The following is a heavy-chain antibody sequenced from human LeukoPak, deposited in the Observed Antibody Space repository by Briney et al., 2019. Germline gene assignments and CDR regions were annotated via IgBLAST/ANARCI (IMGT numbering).Heavy chain of an antibody. CDR3: AKFGLAGSGRYHDAFDI. J-gene: IGHJ3*02. CDR2: IGGSGDFT. V-gene: IGHV3-23*01. D-gene: IGHD3-10*01. CDR1: GFTFSTYA. Sequence: HPGGSLRLSCAASGFTFSTYAMSWVRQAPGKGLEWVSAIGGSGDFTYYAEYARGRFTISRDNSKKTLYLQMNSLRAEDTAVYYCAKFGLAGSGRYHDAFDIWGQGTMVTVSS.